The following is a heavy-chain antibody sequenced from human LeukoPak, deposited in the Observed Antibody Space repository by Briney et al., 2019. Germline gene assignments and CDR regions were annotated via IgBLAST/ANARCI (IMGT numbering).Heavy chain of an antibody. V-gene: IGHV4-4*07. J-gene: IGHJ4*02. Sequence: PSETLSLTCTVSGGSISSYYWSWIRQPAGKGLEWIGRIYTSGSTNYNPSLKSRVTISVDTSKNQFSLKLSSVTAADTAVYYCASTGYSSGWYDYWGQGTLVTVSS. CDR3: ASTGYSSGWYDY. D-gene: IGHD6-19*01. CDR1: GGSISSYY. CDR2: IYTSGST.